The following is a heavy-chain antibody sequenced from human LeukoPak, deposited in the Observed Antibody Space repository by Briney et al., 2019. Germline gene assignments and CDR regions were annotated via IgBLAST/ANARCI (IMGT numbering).Heavy chain of an antibody. V-gene: IGHV4-4*02. CDR2: IYHSGST. J-gene: IGHJ4*02. CDR1: GGSISSSNW. CDR3: ARLPFNSGYEYFDY. Sequence: SETLSLTCAVPGGSISSSNWWSWVRQPPGKGLEWIGEIYHSGSTNYNPSLKSRVTISVDKSKNQFSLKLSSVTAADTAVYSCARLPFNSGYEYFDYWGQGTLVTVSS. D-gene: IGHD5-12*01.